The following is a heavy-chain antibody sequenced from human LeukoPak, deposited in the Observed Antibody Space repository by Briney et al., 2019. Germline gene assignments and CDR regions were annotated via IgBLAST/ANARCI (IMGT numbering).Heavy chain of an antibody. CDR2: IYSGGST. CDR3: AIDSSGQMGRTFDI. Sequence: GGSLRLSCAASGFTVSSTYMSWDRQAPGKGLEWVSVIYSGGSTYYADSVKGRFTISRDNSKNTLYLQMNSLRAEDTAVYYCAIDSSGQMGRTFDIWGQGTMVTVSS. J-gene: IGHJ3*02. V-gene: IGHV3-53*01. CDR1: GFTVSSTY. D-gene: IGHD3-22*01.